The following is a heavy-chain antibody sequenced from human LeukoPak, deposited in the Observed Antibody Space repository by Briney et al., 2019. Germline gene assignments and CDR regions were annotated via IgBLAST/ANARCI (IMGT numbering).Heavy chain of an antibody. J-gene: IGHJ4*02. CDR2: IVVGSGNT. CDR1: GFTFTSSA. CDR3: AREDHNYGDHSFDY. Sequence: SVKVACKASGFTFTSSAMQWVRQARGQRLEWVGWIVVGSGNTNYAQKFHERVTITRDTSTSTSYMALSSLRSEDTAVYYCAREDHNYGDHSFDYWGQGTLVTVSS. V-gene: IGHV1-58*02. D-gene: IGHD4-17*01.